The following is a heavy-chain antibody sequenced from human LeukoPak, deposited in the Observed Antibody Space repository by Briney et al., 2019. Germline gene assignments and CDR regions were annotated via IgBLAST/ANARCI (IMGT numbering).Heavy chain of an antibody. V-gene: IGHV3-74*01. J-gene: IGHJ6*02. Sequence: GGSLRLSCAASGFTFSHHWMHWVLHDPGKGLLWVSRINSDGSSTTYADSVKGRFTISRDNARNTLYLQMNSLRAEDTAVHYCARATSYSNYGMDVWGQGTTVTVSS. CDR1: GFTFSHHW. D-gene: IGHD6-13*01. CDR2: INSDGSST. CDR3: ARATSYSNYGMDV.